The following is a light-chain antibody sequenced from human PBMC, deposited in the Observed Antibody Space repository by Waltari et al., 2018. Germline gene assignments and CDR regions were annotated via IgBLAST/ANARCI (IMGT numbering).Light chain of an antibody. J-gene: IGKJ3*01. CDR2: GAS. Sequence: IQMTQSPSSLSASVGDSFSITCRASQSISSYLNWYLQKQGQAPSLLIFGASNSQRGVPSRVSGSGYGTDCTLTISSLQPEDFATYDGQESYSSPPAFGPGTKVDI. V-gene: IGKV1-39*01. CDR1: QSISSY. CDR3: QESYSSPPA.